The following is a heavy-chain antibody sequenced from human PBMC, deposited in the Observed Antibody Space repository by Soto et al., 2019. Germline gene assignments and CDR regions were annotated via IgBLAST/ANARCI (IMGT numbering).Heavy chain of an antibody. J-gene: IGHJ6*02. CDR1: GGTFSSYT. V-gene: IGHV1-69*02. CDR3: ASDAVIVATFLIPYGMDV. D-gene: IGHD5-12*01. CDR2: IIPILGIA. Sequence: QVQLVQSGAEVKKPGSSVKVSCKASGGTFSSYTISWVRQAPGQGLEWMGRIIPILGIANYAQKFQGRVTITADKSTSTAYMELSSLRSEDTAVYYYASDAVIVATFLIPYGMDVWGQGTTVTVSS.